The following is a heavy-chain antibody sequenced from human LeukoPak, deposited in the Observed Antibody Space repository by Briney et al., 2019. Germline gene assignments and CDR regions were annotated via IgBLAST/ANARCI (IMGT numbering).Heavy chain of an antibody. CDR1: GGSISSSYYY. CDR2: IYYSGST. CDR3: ARDRDSSGWYDY. Sequence: SGTLSLTCTVSGGSISSSYYYWGWIRQPPGKGLEWIGSIYYSGSTYYNPSLKSRVTISVDTSKNQFSLKLRSVTAADTAVYYCARDRDSSGWYDYWGQGTLVTVSS. J-gene: IGHJ4*02. D-gene: IGHD6-19*01. V-gene: IGHV4-39*02.